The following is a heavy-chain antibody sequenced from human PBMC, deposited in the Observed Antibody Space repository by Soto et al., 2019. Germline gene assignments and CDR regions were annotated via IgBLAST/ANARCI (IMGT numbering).Heavy chain of an antibody. J-gene: IGHJ4*02. CDR1: GFTFSNFA. CDR2: IGGGGGST. V-gene: IGHV3-23*01. Sequence: GGSLRLSCAASGFTFSNFAMGWVRQAPGKGLEWVSAIGGGGGSTFYADSVKGRFTVSRDNSKNTLYLQMNSLRVEDTAVFYCAKIAEAVAGTVYGYWGQGTLVTVS. D-gene: IGHD6-19*01. CDR3: AKIAEAVAGTVYGY.